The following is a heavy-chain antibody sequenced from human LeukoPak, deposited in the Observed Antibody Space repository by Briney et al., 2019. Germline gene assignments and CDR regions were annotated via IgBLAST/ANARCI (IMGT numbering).Heavy chain of an antibody. CDR3: AQSSAARFDY. D-gene: IGHD6-6*01. Sequence: GRSLRLSCAASGFTFDDYAMHWVRQAPGKGLEWVSGISWNSGSIGYADSVKGRFTISRDNAKNSLYLQMNSLRAEDTAVYYCAQSSAARFDYWGQGTLVTVSS. V-gene: IGHV3-9*01. CDR2: ISWNSGSI. CDR1: GFTFDDYA. J-gene: IGHJ4*02.